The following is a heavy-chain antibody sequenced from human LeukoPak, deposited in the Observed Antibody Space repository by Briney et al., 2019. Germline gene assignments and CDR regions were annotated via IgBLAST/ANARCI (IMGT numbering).Heavy chain of an antibody. Sequence: TSETLSLTCTVSGASIRSYHWSWIRQPAGKGLEWIGRFQTNGSTNSHPSLKSRVAMSVDASNNQFALRLSSVTAADTAVYYCGSSEVGRTTSGTHDFWGQGTLVTVSA. CDR2: FQTNGST. V-gene: IGHV4-4*07. J-gene: IGHJ4*02. CDR1: GASIRSYH. CDR3: GSSEVGRTTSGTHDF. D-gene: IGHD1-14*01.